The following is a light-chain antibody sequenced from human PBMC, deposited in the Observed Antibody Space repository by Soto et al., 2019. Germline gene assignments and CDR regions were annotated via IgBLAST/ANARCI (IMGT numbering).Light chain of an antibody. CDR1: LSVSIN. J-gene: IGKJ1*01. V-gene: IGKV3-15*01. CDR2: GAS. CDR3: LQSNNWPRT. Sequence: EIVMTQSPATLSVSPGERATLSCRGSLSVSINLAWYQQKPGQAPRLLIYGASTRATGIPARFSGSGSGTEFTLTISSLQSEDFAIYYCLQSNNWPRTFGQGTKVEIK.